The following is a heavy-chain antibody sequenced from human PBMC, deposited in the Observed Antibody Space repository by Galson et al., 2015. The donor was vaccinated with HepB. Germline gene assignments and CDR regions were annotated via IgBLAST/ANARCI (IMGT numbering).Heavy chain of an antibody. CDR3: ARAGDDFGYYYMDV. D-gene: IGHD4/OR15-4a*01. CDR1: GGSFSGYY. J-gene: IGHJ6*03. CDR2: INHSGST. Sequence: LSLTCAVYGGSFSGYYWSWIRQPPGKGLEWIGEINHSGSTNYNPSLKSRVTISVDTSKNQFSLKLSSVTAADTAVYYCARAGDDFGYYYMDVWGKGTTVTVSS. V-gene: IGHV4-34*01.